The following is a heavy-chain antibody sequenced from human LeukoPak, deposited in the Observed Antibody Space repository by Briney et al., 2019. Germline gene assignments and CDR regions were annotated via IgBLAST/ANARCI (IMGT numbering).Heavy chain of an antibody. Sequence: GGSLRLSCAASGFTFSSYAMHWVRQAPGKGLEWVAVISYDGSNEYYADSVKGRFTISRDNSKNTLYLQMNSLRAEDTAVYYCARQDWFDPWGQGTLVTVSP. CDR1: GFTFSSYA. V-gene: IGHV3-30-3*01. CDR3: ARQDWFDP. CDR2: ISYDGSNE. J-gene: IGHJ5*02.